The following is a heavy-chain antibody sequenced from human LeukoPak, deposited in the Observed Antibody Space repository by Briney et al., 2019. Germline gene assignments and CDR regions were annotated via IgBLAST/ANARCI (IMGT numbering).Heavy chain of an antibody. D-gene: IGHD2-15*01. V-gene: IGHV4-30-4*01. CDR3: AREYCSGGSSYSGKGFDP. Sequence: SQTLSLTCTVSGGSISSGDYYWSWIRQPPGKGLVWLGYIYYSGITYYNPSLQSRVTISVDTSKNQFTLKRSSVTAADTAVYYCAREYCSGGSSYSGKGFDPWGQGTLVTVSS. CDR1: GGSISSGDYY. J-gene: IGHJ5*02. CDR2: IYYSGIT.